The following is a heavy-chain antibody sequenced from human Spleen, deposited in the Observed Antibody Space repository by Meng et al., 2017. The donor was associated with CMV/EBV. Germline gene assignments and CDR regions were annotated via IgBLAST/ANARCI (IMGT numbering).Heavy chain of an antibody. Sequence: SETLSLTCAVYGGSFSGYYWSWIRQPPGKGLEWIGEINHSGSTNYNPSLKSRVTISVDTSKNQFSLKLSSVTAADTAVYYCARVARSDIVVVPAALTTGNYYYYGMDVWGQGTTVTVSS. V-gene: IGHV4-34*01. D-gene: IGHD2-2*01. CDR2: INHSGST. CDR1: GGSFSGYY. CDR3: ARVARSDIVVVPAALTTGNYYYYGMDV. J-gene: IGHJ6*02.